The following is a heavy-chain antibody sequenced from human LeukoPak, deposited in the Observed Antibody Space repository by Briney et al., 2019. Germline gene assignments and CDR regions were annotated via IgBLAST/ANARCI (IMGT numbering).Heavy chain of an antibody. CDR1: GGSISNYY. D-gene: IGHD1-1*01. Sequence: SETLSLTCTVPGGSISNYYWNWIRQPPGKGLEWIGHIYNSGSTNYNPSLKSRVTISVDTSKNQFSLKVSSVTAADTAVYYCARWNEGFDYWGQGILVTVSS. CDR2: IYNSGST. CDR3: ARWNEGFDY. J-gene: IGHJ4*02. V-gene: IGHV4-59*01.